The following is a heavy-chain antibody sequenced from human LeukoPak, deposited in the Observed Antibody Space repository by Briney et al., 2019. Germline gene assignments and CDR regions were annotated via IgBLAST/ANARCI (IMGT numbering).Heavy chain of an antibody. CDR1: GFTFSSYA. V-gene: IGHV3-66*01. J-gene: IGHJ4*02. CDR3: ARGRPNYYFDY. CDR2: IYSGGST. Sequence: GGSLRLSCAASGFTFSSYAMSWVRQAPGKGLEWVSVIYSGGSTYYADSVKGRLTISRDNSKNTLYLQMNSLRAEDTAVYYCARGRPNYYFDYWGQGTLVTVSS.